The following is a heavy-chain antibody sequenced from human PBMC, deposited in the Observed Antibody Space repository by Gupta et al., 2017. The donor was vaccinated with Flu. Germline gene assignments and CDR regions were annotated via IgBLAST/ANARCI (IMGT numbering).Heavy chain of an antibody. Sequence: GKGLEWVSSISSSSSYIYYADSVKGRFTISRDNAKNSLYLQMNSLRAEDTAVYYCARGEGGYCSSTSCYTEYYYYYYMDVWGKGTTVTVSS. V-gene: IGHV3-21*01. CDR3: ARGEGGYCSSTSCYTEYYYYYYMDV. CDR2: ISSSSSYI. J-gene: IGHJ6*03. D-gene: IGHD2-2*02.